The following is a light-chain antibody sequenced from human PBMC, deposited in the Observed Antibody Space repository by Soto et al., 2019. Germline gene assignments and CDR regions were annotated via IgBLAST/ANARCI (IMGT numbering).Light chain of an antibody. Sequence: QSVLTQPPSVSGAPGQRVTISCTGSSSNIGAGYDVHWYQQLPGTAPKVLIYGNNNRPSGVPDRFSGSKSGTSASLAITGLQAEDEADYYCQCYDSSLSGYVFGTGTKV. V-gene: IGLV1-40*01. J-gene: IGLJ1*01. CDR3: QCYDSSLSGYV. CDR1: SSNIGAGYD. CDR2: GNN.